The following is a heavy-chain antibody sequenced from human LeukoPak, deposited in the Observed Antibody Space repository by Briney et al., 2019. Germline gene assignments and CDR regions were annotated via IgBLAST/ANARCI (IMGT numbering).Heavy chain of an antibody. CDR2: IYYSGST. V-gene: IGHV4-59*01. CDR3: ARDRSWSFFSA. Sequence: SETLSLTCTVSGGSISSYYWSGFRQPPGKGLEWIGYIYYSGSTSYNPSLKSRVTISVDTSKNQFSLKLSSVTAADTAVYYCARDRSWSFFSAWGQGTLVTVSS. CDR1: GGSISSYY. J-gene: IGHJ4*02. D-gene: IGHD6-13*01.